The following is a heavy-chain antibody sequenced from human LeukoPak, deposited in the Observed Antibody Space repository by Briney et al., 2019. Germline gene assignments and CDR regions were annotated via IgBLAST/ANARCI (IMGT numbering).Heavy chain of an antibody. CDR3: ARGNYYYYYMDV. CDR1: GGSISSYY. D-gene: IGHD2/OR15-2a*01. J-gene: IGHJ6*03. CDR2: IYYSGST. V-gene: IGHV4-59*01. Sequence: NASETLSLTCTVSGGSISSYYWSWIRQPPGKGLEWIGYIYYSGSTNYNPSLKSRVTISVDTSKNQFSLKLSSVTAADTAVYYCARGNYYYYYMDVWGKGTTVTIPS.